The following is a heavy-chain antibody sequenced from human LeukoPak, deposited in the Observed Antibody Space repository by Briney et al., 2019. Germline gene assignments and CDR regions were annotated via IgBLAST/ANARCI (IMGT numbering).Heavy chain of an antibody. CDR2: IIPIFGTA. Sequence: ASVKVSCKASGYTFTSYDINWVRQAPGQGLEWMGGIIPIFGTANYAQKFQGRVTITADESTSTAYMELSSLRSEDTAVYYCAREDGMDVWGQGTTVTVSS. J-gene: IGHJ6*02. V-gene: IGHV1-69*13. CDR1: GYTFTSYD. CDR3: AREDGMDV.